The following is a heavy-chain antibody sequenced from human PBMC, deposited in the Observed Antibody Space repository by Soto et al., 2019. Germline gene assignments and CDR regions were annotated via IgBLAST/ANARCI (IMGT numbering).Heavy chain of an antibody. J-gene: IGHJ6*02. CDR2: ISYDGSNK. V-gene: IGHV3-30*18. Sequence: GGSLRLSCAASGFTFSSYGMHWVRQAPGKGLEWVAVISYDGSNKYYADSVKGRFTISRDNSKNTLYLQMNSLRAEDTAVYYCAKDFGSGSRYYYGMDVWGQGTTVTVSS. CDR3: AKDFGSGSRYYYGMDV. CDR1: GFTFSSYG. D-gene: IGHD3-10*01.